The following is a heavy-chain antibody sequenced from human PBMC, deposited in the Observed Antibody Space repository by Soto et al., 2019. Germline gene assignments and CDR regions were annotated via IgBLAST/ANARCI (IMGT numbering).Heavy chain of an antibody. CDR1: GFTFINYA. D-gene: IGHD2-2*01. CDR2: ISGGGDRA. Sequence: EVQLLESGGGLVQPGGSLRLSCVGSGFTFINYAMNWVRQTPGKGLEWVSTISGGGDRAFDADTVKGRFTISRDNSKKTVNLQMNSRRADDTAVYYWARKVLGSTSRPDWWYFDLWGRGTLVTVSS. V-gene: IGHV3-23*01. CDR3: ARKVLGSTSRPDWWYFDL. J-gene: IGHJ2*01.